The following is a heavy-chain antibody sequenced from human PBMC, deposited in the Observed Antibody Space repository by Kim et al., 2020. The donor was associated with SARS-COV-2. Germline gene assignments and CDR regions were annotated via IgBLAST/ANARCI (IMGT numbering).Heavy chain of an antibody. CDR3: AREGEGIQLWPIDY. CDR1: GFTFSSYS. V-gene: IGHV3-21*01. D-gene: IGHD5-18*01. Sequence: GGSLRLSCAASGFTFSSYSMNWVRQAPGKGLEWVSSISSSSSYIYYADSVKGRFTISRDNAKNSLYLQMNSLRAEDTAVYYCAREGEGIQLWPIDYWGQGTLVTVSS. CDR2: ISSSSSYI. J-gene: IGHJ4*02.